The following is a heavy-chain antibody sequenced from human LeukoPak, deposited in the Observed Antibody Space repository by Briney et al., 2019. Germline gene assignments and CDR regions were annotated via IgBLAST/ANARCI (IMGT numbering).Heavy chain of an antibody. V-gene: IGHV3-11*01. CDR2: ISGNGRFI. J-gene: IGHJ6*02. Sequence: GGPLRLSCAASGFTFSDYYINWIRQAPGKGLEWLSYISGNGRFIEYADSVKGRFTISRDNAQNLLYLQMNSLRAEDTAIYYCARDLNTGMDVWGRGTTVTVS. CDR3: ARDLNTGMDV. D-gene: IGHD2/OR15-2a*01. CDR1: GFTFSDYY.